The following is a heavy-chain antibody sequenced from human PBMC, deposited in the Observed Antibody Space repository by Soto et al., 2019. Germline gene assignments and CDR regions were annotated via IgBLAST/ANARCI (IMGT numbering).Heavy chain of an antibody. J-gene: IGHJ3*02. CDR1: GFTFSGHW. D-gene: IGHD2-2*01. CDR2: INTDGGSS. Sequence: EVQLVESGGDLVQPGGSIRLSCAASGFTFSGHWMHWVRQVPGKGLEWVSRINTDGGSSAYADSVKGRFTISRDNAKNTLYLQMNGLRAEDTAVYYCAREAGYCSRTSCYRRAFDTWGQGTTVTVSS. V-gene: IGHV3-74*03. CDR3: AREAGYCSRTSCYRRAFDT.